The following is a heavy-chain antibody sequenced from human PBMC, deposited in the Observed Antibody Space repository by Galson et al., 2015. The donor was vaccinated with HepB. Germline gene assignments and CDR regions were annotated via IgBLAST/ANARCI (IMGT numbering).Heavy chain of an antibody. J-gene: IGHJ6*02. CDR3: SRGADITADVRIDGMDV. Sequence: CAISEDSVSSNTAAWNWIRQSPSRGVEWLGATYYRPTWYNVYTISVKSRITINPDTSMNQFSLQLNSVTPEDTAVYYCSRGADITADVRIDGMDVWGQGTTVTISS. CDR1: EDSVSSNTAA. CDR2: TYYRPTWYN. D-gene: IGHD6-13*01. V-gene: IGHV6-1*01.